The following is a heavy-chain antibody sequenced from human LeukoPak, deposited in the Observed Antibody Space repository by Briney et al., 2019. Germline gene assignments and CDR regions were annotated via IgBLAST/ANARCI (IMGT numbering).Heavy chain of an antibody. D-gene: IGHD6-13*01. Sequence: PGGSLRLSCAASGFTLSSYWMSWVRQAPGKGLEWVANIKQDGSAIYYVDSVKGRFTISRDNAKNSLYLQMNSLRAEDTAVYYCARDTAGPLDYWGQGTLVTVSS. J-gene: IGHJ4*02. CDR1: GFTLSSYW. CDR3: ARDTAGPLDY. V-gene: IGHV3-7*03. CDR2: IKQDGSAI.